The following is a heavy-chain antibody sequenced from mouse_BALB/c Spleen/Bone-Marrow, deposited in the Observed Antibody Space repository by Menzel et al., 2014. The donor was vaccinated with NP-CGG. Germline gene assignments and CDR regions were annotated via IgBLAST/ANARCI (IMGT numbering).Heavy chain of an antibody. CDR2: IYPGNGDT. CDR1: GYTFTSYN. V-gene: IGHV1-12*01. CDR3: ARPXSXGYXAMDY. Sequence: QVTLKVSGAELVKPGASVKMSCKASGYTFTSYNMHWVKQTPGQGLEWIGAIYPGNGDTSYNQKFKGKATLTADKSSSTAYMQLSSLTSEDSAVYYCARPXSXGYXAMDYWGQGTSVTVSS. D-gene: IGHD3-1*01. J-gene: IGHJ4*01.